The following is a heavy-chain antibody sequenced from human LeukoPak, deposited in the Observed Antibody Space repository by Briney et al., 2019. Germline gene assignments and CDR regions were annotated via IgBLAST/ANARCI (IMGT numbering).Heavy chain of an antibody. CDR2: ISAAGGIT. D-gene: IGHD3-16*01. CDR3: AKDSLPSYGGYFDF. J-gene: IGHJ4*02. CDR1: GFTFSSYW. V-gene: IGHV3-23*01. Sequence: GGSLRLSCAASGFTFSSYWMHWVRQAPEKGLEWVSTISAAGGITYYADSVKGRFTISRDNSKNTLFLQMNTLRAEDTAIYYCAKDSLPSYGGYFDFWGQGTLVTVSS.